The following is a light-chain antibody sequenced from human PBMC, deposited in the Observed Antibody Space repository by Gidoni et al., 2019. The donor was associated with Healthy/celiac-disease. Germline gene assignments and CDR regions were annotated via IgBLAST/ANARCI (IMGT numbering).Light chain of an antibody. J-gene: IGKJ4*01. CDR1: QSVSSN. CDR2: GAS. Sequence: DIVMTQSPATLSVSPGERATLSCRASQSVSSNLAWYQQKPGQAPRLLIYGASNMATGIPARFSGSGSGTELTLTISSLQSEDFAVYYCQQYNNWLTFGGGTKVEIK. CDR3: QQYNNWLT. V-gene: IGKV3-15*01.